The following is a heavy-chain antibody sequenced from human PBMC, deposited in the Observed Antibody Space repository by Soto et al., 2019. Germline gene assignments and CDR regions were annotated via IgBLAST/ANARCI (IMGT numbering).Heavy chain of an antibody. J-gene: IGHJ5*02. CDR2: ISGSGGST. CDR1: GFPFSSYA. Sequence: EVQLLESGGGLVQPGGSLRLSCAASGFPFSSYAMSWVRQAPGKGLEWGSAISGSGGSTYYVDSVKARFTISRDNSKNTLYLQMNSLRAEDTAVYYCAKDSAPRQYNWFDPWGQGTLVTVSS. CDR3: AKDSAPRQYNWFDP. V-gene: IGHV3-23*01.